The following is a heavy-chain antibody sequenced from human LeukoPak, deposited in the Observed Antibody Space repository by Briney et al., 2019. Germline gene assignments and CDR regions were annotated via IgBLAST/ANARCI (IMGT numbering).Heavy chain of an antibody. J-gene: IGHJ6*02. CDR1: DSTFRSHD. CDR3: ARGGDYRVYYHTMDV. D-gene: IGHD4-17*01. V-gene: IGHV3-23*01. Sequence: PGGSLTLSCAASDSTFRSHDMSWVRQTLEKGLEWVSSIAGDGASFYADSVRGRFTISRDKSQNILYLQMNSLSAEDTAVFYCARGGDYRVYYHTMDVWGQGTPVTVSS. CDR2: IAGDGAS.